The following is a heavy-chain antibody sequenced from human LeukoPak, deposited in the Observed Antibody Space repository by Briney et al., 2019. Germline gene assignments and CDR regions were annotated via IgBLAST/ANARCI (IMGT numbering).Heavy chain of an antibody. CDR1: GFTFSSYA. D-gene: IGHD3-10*01. CDR2: ISENGGTT. V-gene: IGHV3-23*01. Sequence: PGGSLRLSCAASGFTFSSYAMSWLRQAPGKGLEWVSAISENGGTTYYADSVKGRFTISRDNPKNTLYLQMNSLRAEDTAVYYCAKCVGPFHYYGSGSYVPFDYWGQGTLVTVSS. J-gene: IGHJ4*02. CDR3: AKCVGPFHYYGSGSYVPFDY.